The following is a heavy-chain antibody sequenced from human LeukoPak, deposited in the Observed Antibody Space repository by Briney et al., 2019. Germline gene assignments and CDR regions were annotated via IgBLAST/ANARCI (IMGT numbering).Heavy chain of an antibody. Sequence: GGSLRLSCAASGFTFSGSAMHWVRQAYGKWLEWVGRIRSKANSYATAYAASVKGRFTISRDDSKNTAYLQMNSLKTEDTAVHYCTRHVRGPGDDFWSGYLDYWGQGILVTVSS. CDR3: TRHVRGPGDDFWSGYLDY. CDR2: IRSKANSYAT. D-gene: IGHD3-3*01. CDR1: GFTFSGSA. V-gene: IGHV3-73*01. J-gene: IGHJ4*02.